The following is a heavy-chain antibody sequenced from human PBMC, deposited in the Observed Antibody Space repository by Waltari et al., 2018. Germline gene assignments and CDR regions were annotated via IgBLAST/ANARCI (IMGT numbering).Heavy chain of an antibody. CDR1: GFNFDDYA. V-gene: IGHV3-9*01. CDR3: AKGHSGSYGLKD. D-gene: IGHD1-26*01. CDR2: ISWNSDNI. Sequence: EVQLVESGGGLVQPGRSLRLSCAVSGFNFDDYAMHWVRQAPGKGLEWVSGISWNSDNIGYADSLKGRFTISRDNAKNSLYLQMNSLRPEDTALYYCAKGHSGSYGLKDWGQGTLVTVSS. J-gene: IGHJ4*02.